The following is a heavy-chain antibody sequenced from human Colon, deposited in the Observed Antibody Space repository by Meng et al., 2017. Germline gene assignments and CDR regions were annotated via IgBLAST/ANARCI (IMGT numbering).Heavy chain of an antibody. CDR3: ARVEVGITSGDY. CDR1: EYTLTSYD. Sequence: VKLVQSGAEVKKPGASVKVSCKASEYTLTSYDINWVRQATGQGLEWMGWMNPNSGNTGYAQKFQGRVTMTRNTAISTAYMELSRLRSEDTAVYYCARVEVGITSGDYWGQGTLVTVSS. D-gene: IGHD1-26*01. CDR2: MNPNSGNT. V-gene: IGHV1-8*01. J-gene: IGHJ4*02.